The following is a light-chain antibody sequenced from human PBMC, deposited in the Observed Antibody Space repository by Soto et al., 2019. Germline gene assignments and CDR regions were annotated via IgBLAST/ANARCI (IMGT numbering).Light chain of an antibody. V-gene: IGLV1-44*01. J-gene: IGLJ2*01. CDR1: SSNIGSNT. CDR2: SNN. Sequence: QSVLTQPPSASGTPGQRVTISCSGSSSNIGSNTVNWYQQLPGTAPKLLMYSNNQRPSGVPDRFSGSKAGTSAALAISGLQSEDKADYYCAAWDDSLNGVVFGGGTKLTVL. CDR3: AAWDDSLNGVV.